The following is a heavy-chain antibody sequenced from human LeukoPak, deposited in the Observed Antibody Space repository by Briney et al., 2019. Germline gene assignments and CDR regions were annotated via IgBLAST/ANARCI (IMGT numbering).Heavy chain of an antibody. CDR2: INPNSGGT. Sequence: ASVTVSFKASGYTFTGYYMHWVRQAPGQGLEWMGWINPNSGGTNYAQKFQGRVTMTRDTSISTAYMELSRLRSDDTAVYYCAREDYGDVGAFDIWGQGTMVTVSS. J-gene: IGHJ3*02. V-gene: IGHV1-2*02. D-gene: IGHD4-17*01. CDR3: AREDYGDVGAFDI. CDR1: GYTFTGYY.